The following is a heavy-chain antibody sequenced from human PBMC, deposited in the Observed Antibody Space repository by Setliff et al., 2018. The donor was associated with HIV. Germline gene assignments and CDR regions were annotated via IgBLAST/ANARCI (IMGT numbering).Heavy chain of an antibody. CDR2: INHSGST. CDR1: GGSFSGYC. J-gene: IGHJ3*02. D-gene: IGHD2-15*01. Sequence: SETLSLTCAVYGGSFSGYCWSWIRQPPGKGLEWIGEINHSGSTNYNPSLKSRVTISVDTSKNQFSLKLISVTAADTAVYYCARGRVVVAATAFDAFDIWGQGTVVTVSS. V-gene: IGHV4-34*01. CDR3: ARGRVVVAATAFDAFDI.